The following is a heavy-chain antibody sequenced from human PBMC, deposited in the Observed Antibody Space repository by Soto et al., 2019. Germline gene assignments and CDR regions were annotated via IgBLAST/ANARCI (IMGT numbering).Heavy chain of an antibody. J-gene: IGHJ4*02. D-gene: IGHD2-21*02. CDR3: ARRAVVTAIPFDY. Sequence: AAVKVSCKASGYRSSTYGINLVRQAPGQGLEWMGWISAYDGNTNYAQRLQGSVSMKKDTYTSTAYMELRSLISDDTGVYYCARRAVVTAIPFDYWGQGTLVTVSS. CDR2: ISAYDGNT. V-gene: IGHV1-18*01. CDR1: GYRSSTYG.